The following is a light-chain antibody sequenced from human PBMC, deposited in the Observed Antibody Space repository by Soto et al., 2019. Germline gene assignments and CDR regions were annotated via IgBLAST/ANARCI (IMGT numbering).Light chain of an antibody. CDR2: GAS. CDR3: QQYGSSGT. CDR1: QSVSNNY. Sequence: EIVLTQSPGTLSLSPGERTALSFRSSQSVSNNYLAWYQQKPGQAPRLLIYGASNRGTGIPDRFSGSGSGTDFTLTISRLEPEDFAVYYCQQYGSSGTFGQGTKVDI. V-gene: IGKV3-20*01. J-gene: IGKJ1*01.